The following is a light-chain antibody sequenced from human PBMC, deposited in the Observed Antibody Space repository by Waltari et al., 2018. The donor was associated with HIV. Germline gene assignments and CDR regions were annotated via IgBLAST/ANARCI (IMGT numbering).Light chain of an antibody. CDR1: SSDVGSYNL. CDR2: EVS. CDR3: YSYATSRMGV. V-gene: IGLV2-23*02. J-gene: IGLJ1*01. Sequence: QSALTQPASVSGSPGQSITISCTGSSSDVGSYNLVSWYQQHPGKAHKLMVYEVSKRPSGVSNRFSGSKSDNTASLTISGLQTEDEADYYCYSYATSRMGVFGTGTKVTVL.